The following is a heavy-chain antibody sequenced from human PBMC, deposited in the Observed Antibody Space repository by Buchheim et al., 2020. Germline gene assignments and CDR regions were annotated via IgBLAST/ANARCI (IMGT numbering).Heavy chain of an antibody. V-gene: IGHV3-7*01. D-gene: IGHD6-13*01. CDR1: GFTFSSSW. CDR3: ARELYSSSWYYFDY. Sequence: EMQLVESGGGLVQPGGSLRLSCAASGFTFSSSWMNWVRQAPGKGLEWVANIKQDGSEKYYVDSVKGRFTISRGNAKNSLYLQMNSLRAEDTAVYYCARELYSSSWYYFDYWGQGTL. J-gene: IGHJ4*02. CDR2: IKQDGSEK.